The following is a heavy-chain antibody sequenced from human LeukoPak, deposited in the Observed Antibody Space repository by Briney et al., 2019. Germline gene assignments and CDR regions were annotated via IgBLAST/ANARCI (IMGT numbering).Heavy chain of an antibody. CDR2: IDTYGST. J-gene: IGHJ3*02. CDR3: AREFWNYRSGNLQAFHI. D-gene: IGHD3-10*01. CDR1: GGSISSGSYY. V-gene: IGHV4-61*02. Sequence: SETLSLTCTVSGGSISSGSYYWSWIRQPAGKGLEWIGRIDTYGSTKHNPSLKSPVTISVDTSTNQFSLRLSSVTAADTAVYYCAREFWNYRSGNLQAFHIWGQGTMVTVSS.